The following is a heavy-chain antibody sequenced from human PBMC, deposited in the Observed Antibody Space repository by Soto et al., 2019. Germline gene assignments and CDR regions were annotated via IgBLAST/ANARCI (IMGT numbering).Heavy chain of an antibody. CDR3: ARDRGNQWLLGEYYFDY. CDR2: INPNSGGT. J-gene: IGHJ4*02. CDR1: GYTFTGYY. Sequence: ASVKVSCKASGYTFTGYYMHWVRQAPGQGLEWMGWINPNSGGTNYAQKFQGWVTMTRDTSISTAYMELSRLRSDDTAVYYCARDRGNQWLLGEYYFDYWGQGTLVTVSS. D-gene: IGHD3-22*01. V-gene: IGHV1-2*04.